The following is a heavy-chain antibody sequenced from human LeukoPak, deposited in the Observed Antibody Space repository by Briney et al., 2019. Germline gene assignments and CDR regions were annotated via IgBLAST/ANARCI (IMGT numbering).Heavy chain of an antibody. CDR1: GFTFSSYS. J-gene: IGHJ4*02. V-gene: IGHV3-21*01. CDR3: ARDRGVIRINSQYYFDY. CDR2: ISSSSSYI. D-gene: IGHD4-23*01. Sequence: GGSLRLSCAASGFTFSSYSMNWVRQAPGKGLEWVSSISSSSSYIYYADSVKGRFTISRDNAKNSLYLQMNSLRAEDTAEYYCARDRGVIRINSQYYFDYWGQGTLVTVSS.